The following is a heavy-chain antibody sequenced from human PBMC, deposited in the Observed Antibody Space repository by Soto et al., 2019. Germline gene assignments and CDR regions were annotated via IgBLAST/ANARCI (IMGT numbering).Heavy chain of an antibody. CDR3: AREPYSSSSPFDY. V-gene: IGHV4-34*01. D-gene: IGHD6-6*01. J-gene: IGHJ4*02. CDR1: GGSFSGYY. CDR2: INHSGST. Sequence: SETLSLTCAVYGGSFSGYYWSWIRQPPGKGLEWIGEINHSGSTNYSPSLKSRVTISVDTSKNQFSLKLSSVTAADTAVYYCAREPYSSSSPFDYWGQGTLVTVSS.